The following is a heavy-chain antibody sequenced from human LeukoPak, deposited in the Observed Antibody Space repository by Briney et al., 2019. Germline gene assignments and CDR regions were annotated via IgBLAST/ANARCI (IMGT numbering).Heavy chain of an antibody. J-gene: IGHJ4*02. CDR1: GGSISSGDYY. CDR3: ARVRSRSRSFYYGSGSLSEDY. Sequence: SETLSLTCTVSGGSISSGDYYWSWIRQPPGKGLEWIGYIYYSGSTYYNPSLKSRVTISVDTSKNQFSLKLSSVTAADTAVYYCARVRSRSRSFYYGSGSLSEDYWGQGTLVTVSS. V-gene: IGHV4-30-4*01. CDR2: IYYSGST. D-gene: IGHD3-10*01.